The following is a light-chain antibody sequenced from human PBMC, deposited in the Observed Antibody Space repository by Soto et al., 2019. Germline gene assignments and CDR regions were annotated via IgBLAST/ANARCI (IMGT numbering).Light chain of an antibody. CDR2: ATS. CDR1: QSVSTNY. J-gene: IGKJ2*03. V-gene: IGKV3-20*01. CDR3: QQYGDYNSPRYS. Sequence: EIVLTQSPGTLSLSPGDRVTLSCRASQSVSTNYFSWYQQKPGQAPRLLIYATSGRAVGIPDRFSGSGSGKDFTLTISRLEPEDFAMYYCQQYGDYNSPRYSFGQGTRLEI.